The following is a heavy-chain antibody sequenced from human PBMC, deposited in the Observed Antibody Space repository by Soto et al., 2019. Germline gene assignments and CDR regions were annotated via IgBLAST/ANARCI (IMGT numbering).Heavy chain of an antibody. D-gene: IGHD6-19*01. Sequence: QVQLVESGGGVVQPGRSLRLSCAASGFTFSSYGMHWVRQAPGKGLEWVAVIWSDGSNKYYADSVKGRFTISRDNSKNTLYLQMNSLRAEDMAVYYCSRPQGAVAGTVVYWGQGTLVTVSS. V-gene: IGHV3-33*01. J-gene: IGHJ4*02. CDR3: SRPQGAVAGTVVY. CDR1: GFTFSSYG. CDR2: IWSDGSNK.